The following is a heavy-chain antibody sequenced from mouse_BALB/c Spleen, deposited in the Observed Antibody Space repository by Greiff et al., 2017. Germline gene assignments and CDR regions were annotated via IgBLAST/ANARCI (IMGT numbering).Heavy chain of an antibody. Sequence: VQLQQSGPGLVKPSQSLSLTCTVTGYSITSDYAWNWIRQFPGNKLEWMGYISYSGSTSYNPTLKSRIPITRDTSKNQLFLQLNSVTTEDTATYYCARVPPLRDYAMDYWGQGTSVTVSS. D-gene: IGHD1-1*01. CDR2: ISYSGST. CDR3: ARVPPLRDYAMDY. J-gene: IGHJ4*01. CDR1: GYSITSDYA. V-gene: IGHV3-2*02.